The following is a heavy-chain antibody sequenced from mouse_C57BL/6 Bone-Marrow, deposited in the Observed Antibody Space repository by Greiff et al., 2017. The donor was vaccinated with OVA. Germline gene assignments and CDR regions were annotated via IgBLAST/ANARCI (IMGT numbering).Heavy chain of an antibody. V-gene: IGHV1-15*01. CDR1: GYTFTDYE. J-gene: IGHJ3*01. CDR3: TRSGNSGDEAWFAY. Sequence: QVQLKQSGAELVRPGASVTLSCKASGYTFTDYEMHWVKQTPVHGLGWIGAIDPETGGTAYNQKFKGKAILTADKSSSTAYMELRSLTSEDSAVYYCTRSGNSGDEAWFAYWGQGTLVTVSA. D-gene: IGHD3-1*01. CDR2: IDPETGGT.